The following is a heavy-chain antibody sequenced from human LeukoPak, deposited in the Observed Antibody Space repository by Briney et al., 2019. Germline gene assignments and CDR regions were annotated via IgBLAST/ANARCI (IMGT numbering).Heavy chain of an antibody. V-gene: IGHV1-2*02. J-gene: IGHJ4*02. CDR3: ARGAVDSSGSSFDY. CDR2: INPNSGGT. D-gene: IGHD3-22*01. Sequence: ASVKVSCKASGYTFTGYYMHWVRQAPGQGLEWMGWINPNSGGTSYAQKFQGRVTMTRDMSTSTVYMELSSLRSEDTAVYYCARGAVDSSGSSFDYWGQGTLVTVSS. CDR1: GYTFTGYY.